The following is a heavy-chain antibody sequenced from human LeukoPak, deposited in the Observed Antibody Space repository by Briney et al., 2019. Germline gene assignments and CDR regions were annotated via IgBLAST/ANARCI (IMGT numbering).Heavy chain of an antibody. V-gene: IGHV4-39*07. CDR2: IYYSGST. CDR1: GGSISSSSYY. D-gene: IGHD6-13*01. CDR3: ARDSGIAAANYYYYGMDV. Sequence: PSETLSLTCTVSGGSISSSSYYWGWIRQPPGKGLEWIGSIYYSGSTYYNPSLKSRVTISVDTSKNQFSLKLSSVTAADTAVYYCARDSGIAAANYYYYGMDVWGQGTTVTVSS. J-gene: IGHJ6*02.